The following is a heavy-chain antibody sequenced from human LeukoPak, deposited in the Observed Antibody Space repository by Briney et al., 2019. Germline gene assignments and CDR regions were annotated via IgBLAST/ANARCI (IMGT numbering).Heavy chain of an antibody. CDR3: AREDGYNFRVIDY. CDR1: GVSISSYY. Sequence: PSETLSLTCTVSGVSISSYYWTWIRQLPGKGLEWIGYVYYSGSTNYNPSLKSRVSISVDTSKNQFSLNLSSVTATDTAVYYCAREDGYNFRVIDYWGQGTLVTVSS. CDR2: VYYSGST. V-gene: IGHV4-59*01. D-gene: IGHD5-24*01. J-gene: IGHJ4*02.